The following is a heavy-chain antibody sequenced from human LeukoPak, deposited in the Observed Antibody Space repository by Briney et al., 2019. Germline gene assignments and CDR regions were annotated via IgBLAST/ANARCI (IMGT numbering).Heavy chain of an antibody. D-gene: IGHD2-2*01. CDR3: AREEAYCSSTSCHLDY. CDR1: GYTLTGYY. CDR2: INPNSGGT. Sequence: GASVKVSCKASGYTLTGYYMHWVRQAPGQGLEWMGWINPNSGGTNYAQRFQGRVTMTRDTSISTAYMELSRLRSDDTAVYYCAREEAYCSSTSCHLDYWGQGALVTVSS. J-gene: IGHJ4*02. V-gene: IGHV1-2*02.